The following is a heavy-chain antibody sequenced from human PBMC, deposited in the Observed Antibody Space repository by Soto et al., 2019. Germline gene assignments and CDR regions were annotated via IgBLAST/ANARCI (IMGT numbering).Heavy chain of an antibody. CDR2: ISWNSGSI. CDR3: AKDSDYDFWSGYFDY. V-gene: IGHV3-9*01. CDR1: GFTFGDYS. D-gene: IGHD3-3*01. Sequence: GGSLRLSCAASGFTFGDYSMRWVRQAPGKGLEWVSGISWNSGSIGYADSVKGRFTISRDNAKNSLYLQMNSLRAEDTALYYCAKDSDYDFWSGYFDYWGQGTLVTVSS. J-gene: IGHJ4*02.